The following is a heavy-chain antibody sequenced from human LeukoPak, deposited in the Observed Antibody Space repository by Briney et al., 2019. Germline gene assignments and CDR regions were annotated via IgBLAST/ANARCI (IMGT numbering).Heavy chain of an antibody. CDR2: IYYTGST. CDR3: ARHRYSHSSPFDY. Sequence: PSETLSLTCIVSGGSISSHYWGWIRQPPGKGLEYIGNIYYTGSTNSSPSLKSRVTISVDTSKNQFSLKLSSVTAADTAVYYCARHRYSHSSPFDYWGQGTLVTVSS. D-gene: IGHD6-6*01. J-gene: IGHJ4*02. CDR1: GGSISSHY. V-gene: IGHV4-59*08.